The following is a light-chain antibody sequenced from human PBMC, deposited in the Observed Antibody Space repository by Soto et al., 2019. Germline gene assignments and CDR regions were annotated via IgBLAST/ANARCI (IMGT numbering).Light chain of an antibody. CDR1: QGISSY. CDR3: QQYYSYLPFT. Sequence: AIRMTQSPSSLSASTGDRVTITCRASQGISSYLAWYQQKPGKAPKLLIYAASTLQSGVPSKFRGSGSVTDFTLTISCLQSEDFATYYCQQYYSYLPFTFGPGTKVDIK. V-gene: IGKV1-8*01. CDR2: AAS. J-gene: IGKJ3*01.